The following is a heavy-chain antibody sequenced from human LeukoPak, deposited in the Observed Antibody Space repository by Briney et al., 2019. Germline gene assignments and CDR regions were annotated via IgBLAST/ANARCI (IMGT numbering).Heavy chain of an antibody. J-gene: IGHJ6*02. CDR2: ISYDGSNK. Sequence: GGSLRLSCAASGFTFSSYGMHWVRQAPGKGLEWVAVISYDGSNKYYADSVKGRFTISRDNSKNTLYLQMNSLRAEDTAVYYCAKDLQQLVWWPNQGYGMDVWGQGTTVTVSS. V-gene: IGHV3-30*18. CDR3: AKDLQQLVWWPNQGYGMDV. CDR1: GFTFSSYG. D-gene: IGHD6-13*01.